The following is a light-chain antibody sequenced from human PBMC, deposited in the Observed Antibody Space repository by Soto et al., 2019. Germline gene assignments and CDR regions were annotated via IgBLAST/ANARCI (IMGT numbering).Light chain of an antibody. CDR2: AAS. J-gene: IGKJ4*01. CDR1: QGIRND. V-gene: IGKV1-17*02. CDR3: LQHNSYPLT. Sequence: DIQMTQSPSSLSASVGDRVTITCRASQGIRNDLHWYQQKSGKAPKRLIYAASSLQSVVPSRFSGSGSWNEFTLTISNLQPEDFATYYCLQHNSYPLTFGGGTKVEIK.